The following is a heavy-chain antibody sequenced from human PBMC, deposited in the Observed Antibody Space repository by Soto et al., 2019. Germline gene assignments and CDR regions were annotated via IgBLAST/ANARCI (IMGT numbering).Heavy chain of an antibody. D-gene: IGHD3-3*01. J-gene: IGHJ6*02. V-gene: IGHV1-2*04. CDR3: ARANFGGILRFLEWSSPYGMDV. CDR2: INPNSGGT. CDR1: GYTFTGYY. Sequence: ASVKVSCKASGYTFTGYYMHWVRQAPGQGLEWMGWINPNSGGTNYAQKFQGWVTMTRDTSISTAYMELSRLRSDDTAVYYCARANFGGILRFLEWSSPYGMDVWGQGXTVTVSS.